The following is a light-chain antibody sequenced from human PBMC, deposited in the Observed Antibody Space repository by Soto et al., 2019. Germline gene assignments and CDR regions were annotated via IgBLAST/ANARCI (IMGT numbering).Light chain of an antibody. CDR1: TGAVNSGHY. J-gene: IGLJ3*02. CDR3: LLSYSGGRLWV. V-gene: IGLV7-46*01. Sequence: QSVVTQEPSLTVSPGGTVTLTCGSTTGAVNSGHYHYWFQQKPGQAPRTLIYDTSNKHSWTPARFSGSLLGGKAALTLSGAQPEDEAEYYCLLSYSGGRLWVFGGGTKLTVL. CDR2: DTS.